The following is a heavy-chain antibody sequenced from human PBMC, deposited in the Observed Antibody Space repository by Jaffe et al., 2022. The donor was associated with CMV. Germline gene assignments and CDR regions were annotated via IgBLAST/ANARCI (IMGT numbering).Heavy chain of an antibody. CDR1: GFTFSNAW. CDR2: IKSKTDGGTT. CDR3: TTDRGWGYCSGGSCSAVDY. Sequence: EVQLVESGGGLVKPGGSLRLSCAASGFTFSNAWMSWVRQAPGKGLEWVGRIKSKTDGGTTDYAAPVKGRFTISRDDSKNTLYLQMNSLKTEDTAVYYCTTDRGWGYCSGGSCSAVDYWGQGTLVTVSS. D-gene: IGHD2-15*01. J-gene: IGHJ4*02. V-gene: IGHV3-15*01.